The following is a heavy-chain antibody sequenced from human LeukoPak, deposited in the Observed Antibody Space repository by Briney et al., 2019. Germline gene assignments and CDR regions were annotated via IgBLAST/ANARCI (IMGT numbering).Heavy chain of an antibody. J-gene: IGHJ4*02. V-gene: IGHV3-48*04. Sequence: GGSLRLSCAPSGFTFSYYSMHWVRQAPGRGLEWVSYISNSGRTIYYADSVKGRFTISRDNAQNSVYLQMNSLIAEDTAVYYCARERMRLFGDHWGQGTLVTVSS. CDR2: ISNSGRTI. D-gene: IGHD3-3*01. CDR3: ARERMRLFGDH. CDR1: GFTFSYYS.